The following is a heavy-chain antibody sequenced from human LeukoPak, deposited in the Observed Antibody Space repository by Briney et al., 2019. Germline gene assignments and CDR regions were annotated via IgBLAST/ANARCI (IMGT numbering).Heavy chain of an antibody. CDR2: TNPIVGAT. J-gene: IGHJ4*02. CDR1: GGTFSRYS. V-gene: IGHV1-69*13. D-gene: IGHD4-23*01. Sequence: GASVKVSCKASGGTFSRYSISWVRQAPGQGLEWMGGTNPIVGATYYAQKFQGRVTISRDESTSTANMELSSLRPADRAVYYCARGRVMNDYGGNILEYWGQGTLVTVSS. CDR3: ARGRVMNDYGGNILEY.